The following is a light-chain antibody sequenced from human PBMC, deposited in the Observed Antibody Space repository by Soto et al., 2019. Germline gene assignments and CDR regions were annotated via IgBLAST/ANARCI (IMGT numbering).Light chain of an antibody. CDR2: AAS. J-gene: IGKJ3*01. CDR3: QQSCSTPFT. Sequence: DIQMTQSPSSLSASVGDRVTITCRASQSISSYLNWYQQKPGKAPKLLIYAASSLQSGVPSRFSGGGSGTDFTLTISSLQPEDFATYYCQQSCSTPFTFGPGTKVDIK. V-gene: IGKV1-39*01. CDR1: QSISSY.